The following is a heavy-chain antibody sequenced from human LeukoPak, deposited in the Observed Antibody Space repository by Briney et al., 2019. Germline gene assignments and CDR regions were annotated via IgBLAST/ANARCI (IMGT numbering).Heavy chain of an antibody. CDR2: IYTSGST. CDR1: GGSISSYY. Sequence: SETLSLTCTVSGGSISSYYWSWIRRPPGKGLEWIGYIYTSGSTNYNPSLKSRVTISVDTSKNQFSLKLSSVTAADTAVYYCARHGGSYPVYFDYWGQGTLVTVSS. D-gene: IGHD1-26*01. CDR3: ARHGGSYPVYFDY. J-gene: IGHJ4*02. V-gene: IGHV4-4*09.